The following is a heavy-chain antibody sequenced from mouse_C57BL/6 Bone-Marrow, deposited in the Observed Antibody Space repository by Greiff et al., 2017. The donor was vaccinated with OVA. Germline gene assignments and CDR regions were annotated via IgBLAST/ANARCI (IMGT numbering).Heavy chain of an antibody. CDR2: ISSGGSYT. J-gene: IGHJ4*01. CDR3: ARPYVTGTFAMDY. D-gene: IGHD4-1*01. Sequence: EVKLVESGGDLVKPGGSLKLSCAASGFTFSSYGMSWVRQTPDKRLEWVATISSGGSYTYYPDSVKGRFTISRDNAKNTLYLQMSSLKSEDTAMYYCARPYVTGTFAMDYWGQGTSVTVSS. V-gene: IGHV5-6*02. CDR1: GFTFSSYG.